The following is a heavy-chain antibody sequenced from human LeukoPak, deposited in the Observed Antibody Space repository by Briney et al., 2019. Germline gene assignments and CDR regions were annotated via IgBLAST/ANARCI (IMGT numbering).Heavy chain of an antibody. Sequence: GGSLRLSCAASGFTFYDYGMHWVRQAPGKGLEWVAFIRYDGSDKSYADSVKGRFTISRDNSENTLYLQINSLRVEDTAVYYCAKDTPTTGYHLDSWGQGTLVTVSS. J-gene: IGHJ4*02. D-gene: IGHD1-1*01. V-gene: IGHV3-30*02. CDR3: AKDTPTTGYHLDS. CDR1: GFTFYDYG. CDR2: IRYDGSDK.